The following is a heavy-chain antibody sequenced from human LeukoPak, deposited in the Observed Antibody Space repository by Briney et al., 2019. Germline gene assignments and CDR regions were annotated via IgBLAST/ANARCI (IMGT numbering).Heavy chain of an antibody. CDR3: AKILNPWGDDAFDI. D-gene: IGHD3-16*01. Sequence: GGSLRLSCAASGFTFSSYAMSWVRQAPGEGLEWVSILSGSADSAYYAGSVKGRFSISRDNSKDTLYLHMHSLRGEDTAVYYCAKILNPWGDDAFDIWGQGTMVTVSS. V-gene: IGHV3-23*01. CDR2: LSGSADSA. J-gene: IGHJ3*02. CDR1: GFTFSSYA.